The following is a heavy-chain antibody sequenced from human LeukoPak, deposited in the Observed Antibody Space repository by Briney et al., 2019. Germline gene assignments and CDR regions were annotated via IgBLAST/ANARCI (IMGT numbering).Heavy chain of an antibody. D-gene: IGHD1-26*01. J-gene: IGHJ4*02. CDR3: ARAPKTEEWELQYFFLDY. V-gene: IGHV1-2*02. CDR2: INPNSGGT. Sequence: ASVKVSYKASGYTFTGYYMHWVRQAPGQGLEWMGWINPNSGGTNYAQKFQGRVTMTRDMSTSTVYMELSSLRSEDTAVYYCARAPKTEEWELQYFFLDYWGQGTLVTVSS. CDR1: GYTFTGYY.